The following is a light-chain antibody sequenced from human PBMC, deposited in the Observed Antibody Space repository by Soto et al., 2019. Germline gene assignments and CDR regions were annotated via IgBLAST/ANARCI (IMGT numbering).Light chain of an antibody. V-gene: IGLV2-23*02. CDR3: CSYTSTNTLV. CDR2: EVA. Sequence: QSALTQPASVSGSPGQSITISCTGTSSDVGSYDLVSWYQQRPGRAPRLMIFEVAKRPSGISTRFSGSKSGNTASLTISGLQAVDEADYFCCSYTSTNTLVFGGGTKLTFL. CDR1: SSDVGSYDL. J-gene: IGLJ2*01.